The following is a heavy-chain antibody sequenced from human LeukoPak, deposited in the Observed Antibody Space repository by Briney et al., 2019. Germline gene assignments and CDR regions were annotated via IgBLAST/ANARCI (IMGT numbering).Heavy chain of an antibody. CDR2: MYHSGST. J-gene: IGHJ4*01. CDR1: GYSISSGYY. CDR3: ARDYRYCSSTSCYAFDY. V-gene: IGHV4-38-2*02. Sequence: SETLSLTCAVSGYSISSGYYWGWIRQPPGKGLEWIGNMYHSGSTYYNPSLKSRVTISVDTSKNQFSLKLSSVTAADTAVYYCARDYRYCSSTSCYAFDYWAHGTLVTVSS. D-gene: IGHD2-2*01.